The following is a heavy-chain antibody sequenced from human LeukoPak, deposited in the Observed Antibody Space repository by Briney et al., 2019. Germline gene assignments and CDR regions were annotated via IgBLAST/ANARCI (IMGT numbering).Heavy chain of an antibody. CDR1: GGSISSSSYY. Sequence: SETLSLTCTVSGGSISSSSYYWGWIRQPPGKGLERIGSIYYSGSTYYNPSLKSRVTISVDTSKNQFSLKLSSVTAADTAVYYCARQGDFWSGYLGYWGQGTLVTVSS. CDR3: ARQGDFWSGYLGY. D-gene: IGHD3-3*01. CDR2: IYYSGST. V-gene: IGHV4-39*01. J-gene: IGHJ4*02.